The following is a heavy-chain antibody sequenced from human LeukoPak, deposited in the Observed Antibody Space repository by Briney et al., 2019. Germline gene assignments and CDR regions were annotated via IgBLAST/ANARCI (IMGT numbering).Heavy chain of an antibody. D-gene: IGHD6-19*01. V-gene: IGHV4-59*01. CDR2: ISYNGNT. CDR1: GDSISSYD. CDR3: ARAETYSSGWYDPFFDY. J-gene: IGHJ4*02. Sequence: SETLSLTCTVSGDSISSYDWSWIRQPPGQGLQWLAYISYNGNTKTNPSLKSRVTISRDTSKNQFSLKLTSVTAADTAVYHCARAETYSSGWYDPFFDYWGQGTLVTVST.